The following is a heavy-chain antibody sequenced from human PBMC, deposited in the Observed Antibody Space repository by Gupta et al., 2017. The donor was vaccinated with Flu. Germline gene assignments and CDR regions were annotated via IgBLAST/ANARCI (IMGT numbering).Heavy chain of an antibody. CDR3: AANWNLDY. D-gene: IGHD1-20*01. CDR1: A. J-gene: IGHJ4*02. V-gene: IGHV3-23*01. CDR2: ISAHGDSA. Sequence: AMSWVRQAPGMGLEWVSSISAHGDSAYYADSVKGRFTISRDNSKNTLSLQMNSLRAVDTAVYYCAANWNLDYWGQGTLVTVSS.